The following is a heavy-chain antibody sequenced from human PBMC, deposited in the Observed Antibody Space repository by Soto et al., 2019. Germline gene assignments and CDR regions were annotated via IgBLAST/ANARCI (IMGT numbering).Heavy chain of an antibody. J-gene: IGHJ4*02. Sequence: QVQLVESGGGVVQPGRSLRLSCAASGFTFSSYGMHWVRQAPGKGLEWVAVISYDGSNKYYADAVKGRFTISRDNSKNTLYLQMNSLRAEDTAVYYCAKLQGLGLAVYWGQGTLVTVSS. CDR2: ISYDGSNK. D-gene: IGHD4-4*01. CDR1: GFTFSSYG. CDR3: AKLQGLGLAVY. V-gene: IGHV3-30*18.